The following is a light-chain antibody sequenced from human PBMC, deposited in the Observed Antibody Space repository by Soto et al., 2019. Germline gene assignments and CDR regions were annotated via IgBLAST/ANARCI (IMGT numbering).Light chain of an antibody. CDR2: EVN. CDR3: SSYTTSDAPYVV. J-gene: IGLJ2*01. Sequence: QSALTQPASVSGSPGQSITISCTGTSSDVGGYNYVSWYQQHPGKAPKLMIFEVNTRPSGVSNRFSGSKSGNTASLTISGLQTEDEADYSCSSYTTSDAPYVVFGGGTKLTVL. CDR1: SSDVGGYNY. V-gene: IGLV2-14*01.